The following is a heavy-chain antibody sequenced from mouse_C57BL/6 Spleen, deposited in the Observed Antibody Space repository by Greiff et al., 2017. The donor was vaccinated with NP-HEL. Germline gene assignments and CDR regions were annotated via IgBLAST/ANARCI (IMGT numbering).Heavy chain of an antibody. CDR2: ISSGGSYT. J-gene: IGHJ2*01. V-gene: IGHV5-6*01. CDR1: GFTFSSYG. Sequence: VQLKESGGDLVKPGGSLKLSCAASGFTFSSYGMSWVRQTPDKRLEWVATISSGGSYTYYPDSVKGRFTISRDNAKNTLYLQMSSLKSEDTAMYYCARGVFPGYYFDYWGQGTTLTVSS. CDR3: ARGVFPGYYFDY.